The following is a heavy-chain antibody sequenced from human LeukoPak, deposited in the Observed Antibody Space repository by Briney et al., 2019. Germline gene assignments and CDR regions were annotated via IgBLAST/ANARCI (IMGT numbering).Heavy chain of an antibody. D-gene: IGHD5-12*01. J-gene: IGHJ4*02. Sequence: GGSLTPSCAPSALTPSSNYASWVRHAPGEGLGWAAAIYSNGRTYYADSVKGRFTISRDNSNNIVHLQMNSLRDEDTAMYYCSTTVPNVMATMVTDYWSQGTLVTVSS. CDR3: STTVPNVMATMVTDY. CDR1: ALTPSSNY. V-gene: IGHV3-53*01. CDR2: IYSNGRT.